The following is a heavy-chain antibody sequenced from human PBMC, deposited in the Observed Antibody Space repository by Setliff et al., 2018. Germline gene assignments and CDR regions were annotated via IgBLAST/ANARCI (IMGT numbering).Heavy chain of an antibody. CDR2: IKYDGTT. CDR1: SGSIINYY. Sequence: PSETLSLTCTVSSGSIINYYWSWIRQPPGRPLEWIGYIKYDGTTDYNPSLDSRVTMSVDTSKNQFSLKLKSVTAADTAMYYCVRGCAAGACYSDYYYYMDVWGKGTTVTVSS. CDR3: VRGCAAGACYSDYYYYMDV. V-gene: IGHV4-59*01. J-gene: IGHJ6*03. D-gene: IGHD2-15*01.